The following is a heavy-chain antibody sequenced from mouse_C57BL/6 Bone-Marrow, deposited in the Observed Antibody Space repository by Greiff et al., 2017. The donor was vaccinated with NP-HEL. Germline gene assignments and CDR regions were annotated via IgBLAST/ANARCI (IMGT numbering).Heavy chain of an antibody. V-gene: IGHV1-58*01. Sequence: EVQRVESGAELVRPGSSVKMSCKTSGYTFTSYGINWVKQRPGQGLEWIGYIYIGNGYTEYNEKFKGKATLTSDTSSSTAYMQLSSLTSEDSAIYFCARGTTVVHWYFDVWGTGTTVTVSS. D-gene: IGHD1-1*01. J-gene: IGHJ1*03. CDR2: IYIGNGYT. CDR3: ARGTTVVHWYFDV. CDR1: GYTFTSYG.